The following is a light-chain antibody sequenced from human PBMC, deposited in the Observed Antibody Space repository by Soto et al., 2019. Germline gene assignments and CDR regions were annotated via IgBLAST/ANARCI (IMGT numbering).Light chain of an antibody. Sequence: QAVVTQEPSLTVSTGGTVTLTCGSSSGSVTSGHYPYWFQKTPGQAPRTLIYDANNKHSWTPALFSGSLLGGKAALTRSGAQPHDEAEYYFMISVGPSRIFGGGTKLTVL. CDR1: SGSVTSGHY. CDR2: DAN. V-gene: IGLV7-46*01. J-gene: IGLJ2*01. CDR3: MISVGPSRI.